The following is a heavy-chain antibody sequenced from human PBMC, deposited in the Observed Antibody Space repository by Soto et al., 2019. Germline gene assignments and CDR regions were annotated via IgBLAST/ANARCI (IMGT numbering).Heavy chain of an antibody. D-gene: IGHD1-1*01. CDR3: ARVHTLERRPGAGY. J-gene: IGHJ4*02. V-gene: IGHV1-8*01. CDR2: MNPNSGNT. CDR1: GSNFTSYD. Sequence: ASEKVSCKASGSNFTSYDINWVRQATGQGLEWMGWMNPNSGNTGSAQKFQGRVTMTRNTSISTAYMELSSLRSDDTAVYYCARVHTLERRPGAGYWYQGTLVTVSS.